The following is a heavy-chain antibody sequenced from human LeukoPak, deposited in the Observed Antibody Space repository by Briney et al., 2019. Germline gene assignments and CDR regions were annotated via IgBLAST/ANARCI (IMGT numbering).Heavy chain of an antibody. V-gene: IGHV6-1*01. CDR3: ARTVGATYYYGMDV. CDR1: GDSVSSNSAA. CDR2: TYYRSKWYN. J-gene: IGHJ6*02. Sequence: SQTLSLTCAISGDSVSSNSAAWNWIRLSTSRGIEWLGRTYYRSKWYNDYAVSVKSRITINPDTSKNQFSLQLNSVTPEDTAVYYCARTVGATYYYGMDVWGQGTTVTVSS. D-gene: IGHD1-26*01.